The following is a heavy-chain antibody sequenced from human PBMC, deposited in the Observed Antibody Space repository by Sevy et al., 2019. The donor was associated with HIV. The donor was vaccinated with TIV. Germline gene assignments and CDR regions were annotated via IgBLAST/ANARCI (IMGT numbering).Heavy chain of an antibody. CDR1: GFTFDDYV. J-gene: IGHJ4*02. Sequence: GGSLRLSCAASGFTFDDYVMHWVRQAPGKGLEWVSGISWNSGSIGYADSVKGRFTISRDNAKNSLYLQMNSLRAEDTALYYCAKDMAPSYYDFWSGYLHWGQGTLVTVSS. CDR3: AKDMAPSYYDFWSGYLH. V-gene: IGHV3-9*01. CDR2: ISWNSGSI. D-gene: IGHD3-3*01.